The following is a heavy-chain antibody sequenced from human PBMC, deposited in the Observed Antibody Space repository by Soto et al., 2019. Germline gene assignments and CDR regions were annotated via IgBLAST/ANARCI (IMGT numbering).Heavy chain of an antibody. CDR1: GYTFTDYF. Sequence: SVKVSCKASGYTFTDYFIHWVRQAPGQGFEWMGWINPNSRGTNYAQKFQGRVTMTRDTSNSTAYMELRGLTSDDTAVYYCARVTLKAGNWFDPWGQGTLVTVSS. CDR3: ARVTLKAGNWFDP. J-gene: IGHJ5*02. V-gene: IGHV1-2*02. CDR2: INPNSRGT.